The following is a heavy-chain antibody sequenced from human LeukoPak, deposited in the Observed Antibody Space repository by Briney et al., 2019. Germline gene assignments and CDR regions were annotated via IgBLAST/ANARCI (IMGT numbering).Heavy chain of an antibody. J-gene: IGHJ4*02. D-gene: IGHD3-3*01. CDR1: GGSFSGYY. Sequence: SETLSLTCAVYGGSFSGYYWSWIRQPPGKGLEWIGEINHRGSTNYNPSLKSRVTISVDTSKNQFSLKLSSVTAADTAVYYCARGGRTSTTIFGGVTVSPYYFDYWGQGTLVTVSS. V-gene: IGHV4-34*01. CDR3: ARGGRTSTTIFGGVTVSPYYFDY. CDR2: INHRGST.